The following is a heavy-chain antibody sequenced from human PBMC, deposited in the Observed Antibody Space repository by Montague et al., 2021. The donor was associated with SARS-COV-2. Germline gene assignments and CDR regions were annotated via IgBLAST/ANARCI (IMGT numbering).Heavy chain of an antibody. D-gene: IGHD6-19*01. J-gene: IGHJ4*02. Sequence: SETLSLTCDFAGGSFRDYAWSWIRQPPGKRLEWNGYLSYSGRPIYNPSLESRVSISVDTPKNQFSLRLRSVIAADTAVYYCAGRLPQYTSGWYFDQWGQGTLVAVSS. V-gene: IGHV4-59*08. CDR3: AGRLPQYTSGWYFDQ. CDR2: LSYSGRP. CDR1: GGSFRDYA.